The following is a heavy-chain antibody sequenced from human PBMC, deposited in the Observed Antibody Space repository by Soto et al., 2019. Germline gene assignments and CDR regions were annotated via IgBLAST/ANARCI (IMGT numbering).Heavy chain of an antibody. CDR1: GGTFSSYA. D-gene: IGHD2-21*02. V-gene: IGHV1-69*01. CDR3: ASPFPYCGGDCTYYYGMDV. Sequence: QVQLVQSGAEVKKPGSSVKVSCKASGGTFSSYAISWVRQAPGQGLEWMGGIIPIFGTANYAQKFQGRVTITAEESTSTAYMELSSLRSEDTAVYYCASPFPYCGGDCTYYYGMDVWGQGTTVTVSS. J-gene: IGHJ6*02. CDR2: IIPIFGTA.